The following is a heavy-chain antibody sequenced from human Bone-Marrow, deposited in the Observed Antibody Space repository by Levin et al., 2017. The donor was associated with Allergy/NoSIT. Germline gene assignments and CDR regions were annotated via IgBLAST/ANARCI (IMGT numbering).Heavy chain of an antibody. CDR3: VHRGTTGPRVFNF. Sequence: ESGPTLVKPTQTLTLTCTFSGFSLTAGGVGVGWIRQPPGKAPEWLTIIYWDDDKRYSPSLKSRLTISKDTSKNQVVLIMTNMDPADTATYYCVHRGTTGPRVFNFWGQGTLVTVSS. CDR1: GFSLTAGGVG. V-gene: IGHV2-5*02. J-gene: IGHJ4*02. CDR2: IYWDDDK. D-gene: IGHD1-1*01.